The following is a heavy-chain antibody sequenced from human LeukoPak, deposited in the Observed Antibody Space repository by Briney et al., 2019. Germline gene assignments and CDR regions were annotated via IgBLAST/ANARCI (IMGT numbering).Heavy chain of an antibody. V-gene: IGHV3-53*01. CDR2: IYSGGGT. J-gene: IGHJ6*02. CDR1: GFTVSNTY. CDR3: ARDRSNYLGGYYYYGMDV. Sequence: GGSLRLSCAASGFTVSNTYMSRVRQAPGKGLEWVSLIYSGGGTYSADSVKGRFTISRDISKNTLYLQMISLRAEDTAVYYCARDRSNYLGGYYYYGMDVWGQGTTVTVSS. D-gene: IGHD4-11*01.